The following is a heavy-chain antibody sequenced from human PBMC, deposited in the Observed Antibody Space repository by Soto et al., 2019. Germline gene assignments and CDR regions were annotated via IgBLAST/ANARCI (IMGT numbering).Heavy chain of an antibody. CDR1: GDSVSSDTAA. D-gene: IGHD2-21*02. J-gene: IGHJ4*01. Sequence: SQTLSLSCALSGDSVSSDTAAWNWSRQSASRGLQWRGRTFYRAKWFSDYAVSVKSRVTINPDTSKNQFSLQLNSVTPEDTALYFCAIAPYRSDCYPCIDFWGQGTLVTVSS. V-gene: IGHV6-1*01. CDR2: TFYRAKWFS. CDR3: AIAPYRSDCYPCIDF.